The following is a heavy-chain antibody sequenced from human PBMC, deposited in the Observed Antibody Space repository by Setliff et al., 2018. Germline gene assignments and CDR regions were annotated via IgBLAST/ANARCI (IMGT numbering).Heavy chain of an antibody. J-gene: IGHJ4*02. CDR2: IRGRTDNYAT. V-gene: IGHV3-73*01. Sequence: PGGSLRLSCAASGFSFSGSAVYWVRQASVKGLEWIGRIRGRTDNYATAYAASVRGRFTISRDDSKSIAYLQMNSLKTEDTAVYYCAGAGGNSDYFDYWGQGTLVTVPQ. D-gene: IGHD2-21*02. CDR1: GFSFSGSA. CDR3: AGAGGNSDYFDY.